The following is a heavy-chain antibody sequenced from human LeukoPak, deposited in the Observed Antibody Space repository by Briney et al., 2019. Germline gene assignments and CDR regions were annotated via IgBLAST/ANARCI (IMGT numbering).Heavy chain of an antibody. CDR3: ARVFKERAAGDYYYYGMDV. V-gene: IGHV3-7*01. D-gene: IGHD6-13*01. Sequence: GGSLRLSCAASGFTFSSYWMSWVRQAPGKGLEWVANIKQDGSEKYYVDSVKGRFTISRDNAKNSLYLQMNSLRAEDTAVYYCARVFKERAAGDYYYYGMDVWGQGTTVTVSS. J-gene: IGHJ6*02. CDR2: IKQDGSEK. CDR1: GFTFSSYW.